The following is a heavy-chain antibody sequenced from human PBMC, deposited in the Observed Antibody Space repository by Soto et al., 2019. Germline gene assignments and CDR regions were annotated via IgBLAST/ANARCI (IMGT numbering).Heavy chain of an antibody. V-gene: IGHV3-30*18. D-gene: IGHD1-26*01. Sequence: QVQLVESGGGVVQPGRSLRLSCAASGFTFSSYGMHWVRQAPGKGLEWVAVISYDGSNKYYADSVKGRFTISRDNSNNTLYLQMNSLRAEDTAVYYCAKDLLVVGATPAYYWGQGTLVTVSS. J-gene: IGHJ4*02. CDR3: AKDLLVVGATPAYY. CDR1: GFTFSSYG. CDR2: ISYDGSNK.